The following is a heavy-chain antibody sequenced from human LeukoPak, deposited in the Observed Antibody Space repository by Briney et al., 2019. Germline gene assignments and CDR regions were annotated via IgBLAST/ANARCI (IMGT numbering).Heavy chain of an antibody. CDR3: AKGIKGSYCNGDCYLTYYYYGLDV. V-gene: IGHV3-23*01. CDR1: RFTFSSFA. J-gene: IGHJ6*02. CDR2: IGAGGSKT. D-gene: IGHD2-21*02. Sequence: PGGSLRLSCAASRFTFSSFAMSWVRQAPGKGLEWVSIIGAGGSKTYYADSVKGRFTISRDNSKNTLYLQMNCLRAEDTAVYYCAKGIKGSYCNGDCYLTYYYYGLDVWGQGTTVTVSS.